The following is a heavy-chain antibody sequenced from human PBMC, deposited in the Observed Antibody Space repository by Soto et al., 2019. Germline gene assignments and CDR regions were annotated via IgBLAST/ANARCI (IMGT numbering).Heavy chain of an antibody. CDR2: IYWNDDK. V-gene: IGHV2-5*01. CDR1: GFSLSTSGVG. CDR3: AHTTYYYDSSGYYVGWFDP. Sequence: QITLKESGPTLVKPTQTLTLTCTFSGFSLSTSGVGVGWIRQPPGKALEWLALIYWNDDKRYSPSLKSRLTITKDTSKNQVVLTMTNMDPVDTATYFCAHTTYYYDSSGYYVGWFDPWGQGTLVTVSS. J-gene: IGHJ5*02. D-gene: IGHD3-22*01.